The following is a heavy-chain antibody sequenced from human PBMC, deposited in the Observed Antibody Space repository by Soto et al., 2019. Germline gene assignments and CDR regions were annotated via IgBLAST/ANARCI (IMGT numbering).Heavy chain of an antibody. Sequence: PGGSLRLSCAASGFTFSSYAMSWVRQAPGKGLEWVSAISGSGGSTYYADSVKGRFTISRDNSKNTLYLQMNSLRAEDTAVYYCARARGLESLDYYSYYMDVWGKGTTVTVSS. D-gene: IGHD3-3*01. J-gene: IGHJ6*03. CDR3: ARARGLESLDYYSYYMDV. CDR1: GFTFSSYA. CDR2: ISGSGGST. V-gene: IGHV3-23*01.